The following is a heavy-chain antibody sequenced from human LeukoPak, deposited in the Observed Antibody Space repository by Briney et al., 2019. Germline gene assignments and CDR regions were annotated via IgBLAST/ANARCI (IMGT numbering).Heavy chain of an antibody. CDR3: ARAFRDSSGYPFDS. D-gene: IGHD3-22*01. CDR2: TYYSGNT. V-gene: IGHV4-59*01. CDR1: GGSMSEYY. J-gene: IGHJ4*02. Sequence: SETLSLTCTVSGGSMSEYYWSWIRQPPGKGLEWIGYTYYSGNTNYNPSLKSRVTISVDTSKNQFSLKVNSVTTADTALYYCARAFRDSSGYPFDSWGQGTLVTVSS.